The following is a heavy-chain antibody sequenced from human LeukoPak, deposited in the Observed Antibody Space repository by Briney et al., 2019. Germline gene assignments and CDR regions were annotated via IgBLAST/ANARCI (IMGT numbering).Heavy chain of an antibody. CDR3: ARVRVSSYYGMDI. CDR2: INQDESEK. V-gene: IGHV3-7*05. D-gene: IGHD2/OR15-2a*01. CDR1: GFTFSTYW. J-gene: IGHJ6*02. Sequence: PGGSVRLSCEASGFTFSTYWMSWVSQAPGKGLEWVANINQDESEKYYVDSVKGRFTISRDNAKNSLYLQMNSLRAEDTAVYYCARVRVSSYYGMDIWGQGATVTVSS.